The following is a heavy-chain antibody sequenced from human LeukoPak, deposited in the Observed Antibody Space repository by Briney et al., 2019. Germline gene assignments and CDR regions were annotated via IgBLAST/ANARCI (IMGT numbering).Heavy chain of an antibody. CDR2: ISYDGSNK. J-gene: IGHJ4*02. V-gene: IGHV3-30*03. Sequence: SGGSLRLSCAASGFTFSSYGMHWVRQAPGKGLEWVAVISYDGSNKYYADSVKGRFTISRDNSKNTLDLQLNSLRAEDTAVYYCARFDSASGSLDFWGQGTLVTVSS. D-gene: IGHD2-15*01. CDR3: ARFDSASGSLDF. CDR1: GFTFSSYG.